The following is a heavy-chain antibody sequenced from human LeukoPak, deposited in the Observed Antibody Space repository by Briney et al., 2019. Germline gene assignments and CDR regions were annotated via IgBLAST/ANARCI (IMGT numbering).Heavy chain of an antibody. J-gene: IGHJ4*02. V-gene: IGHV4-4*07. CDR1: GDSISSYH. CDR2: IYPSGST. CDR3: ARYYYDSSGYFDY. D-gene: IGHD3-22*01. Sequence: PSETLSLTCTVSGDSISSYHWSWIRQPAGKGLEWIGTIYPSGSTNYNPSLKSRVTISVDTSKNQFSLKLSSVTAADTAVYYCARYYYDSSGYFDYWGQGTLVTVSS.